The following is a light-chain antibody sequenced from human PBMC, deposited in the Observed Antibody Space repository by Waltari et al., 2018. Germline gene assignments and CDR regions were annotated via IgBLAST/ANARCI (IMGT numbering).Light chain of an antibody. CDR2: EVS. Sequence: IVMTQSPLSLPVTPGEPASTSCSPSQSLLHSDGKTHLYWNLQKPGQPPQLLIYEVSNRFSGVPDRFSGSGSGTDFTLKISRVEAEDVGLYYCMQSIQFPLTFGGGTKVEIK. CDR1: QSLLHSDGKTH. J-gene: IGKJ4*01. CDR3: MQSIQFPLT. V-gene: IGKV2D-29*01.